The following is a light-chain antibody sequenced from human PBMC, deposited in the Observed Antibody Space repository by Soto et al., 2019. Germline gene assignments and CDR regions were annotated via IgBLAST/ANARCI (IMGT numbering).Light chain of an antibody. Sequence: EIVMTQSPATLSVSPGERVTLSCRASQSVRSNLAWYRQKPGQAPRLLIYDASTRATGIPARISGSGSGTEFTLTISSLQSEDFAVYYCQQYNNWPPWTFGQGTKVEIK. V-gene: IGKV3-15*01. CDR1: QSVRSN. J-gene: IGKJ1*01. CDR2: DAS. CDR3: QQYNNWPPWT.